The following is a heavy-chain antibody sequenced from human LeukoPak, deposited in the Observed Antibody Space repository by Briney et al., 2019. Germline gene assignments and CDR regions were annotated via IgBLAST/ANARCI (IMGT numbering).Heavy chain of an antibody. CDR1: GGTFSSYA. J-gene: IGHJ4*02. V-gene: IGHV1-69*04. D-gene: IGHD3-9*01. CDR3: ARDRSDILTGYYILSDY. Sequence: GASVKVSCKASGGTFSSYAISWVRQAPGQGLEWMGRIIPILGIANYAQKFQGRVTITADKSTSTAYMELSSLRSEDTAVYYCARDRSDILTGYYILSDYWGQGTLVTVSS. CDR2: IIPILGIA.